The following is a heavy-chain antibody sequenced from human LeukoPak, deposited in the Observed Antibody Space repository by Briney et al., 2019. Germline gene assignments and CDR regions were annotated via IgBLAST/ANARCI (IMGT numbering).Heavy chain of an antibody. Sequence: PSETLSLTCTVSGVSINNYYWNCIRQPPGKGLEWIGYIYFTGSTSYSPSLKSRVTISLDTSKNQFSLTLTSVTTADTAVYYCARNRLLDVWGKGTTVTISS. J-gene: IGHJ6*04. CDR1: GVSINNYY. D-gene: IGHD4-11*01. V-gene: IGHV4-59*01. CDR2: IYFTGST. CDR3: ARNRLLDV.